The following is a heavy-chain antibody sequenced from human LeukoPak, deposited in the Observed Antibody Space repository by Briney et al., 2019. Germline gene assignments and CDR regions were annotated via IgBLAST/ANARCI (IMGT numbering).Heavy chain of an antibody. Sequence: PGGSLRLSCAASGFTFSSYSMNWVRQAPGKGLEWVSYISTSSSTIYYADSVKGRFTISRDNAKNSLYLQMNSLRAEDTAVYYCATTTTRYDSSGYNLFDYWGQGTLVTVSS. CDR3: ATTTTRYDSSGYNLFDY. CDR1: GFTFSSYS. CDR2: ISTSSSTI. V-gene: IGHV3-48*04. J-gene: IGHJ4*02. D-gene: IGHD3-22*01.